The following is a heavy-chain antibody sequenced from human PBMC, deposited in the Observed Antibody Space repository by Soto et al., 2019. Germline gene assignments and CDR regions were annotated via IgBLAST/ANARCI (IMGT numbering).Heavy chain of an antibody. J-gene: IGHJ3*02. V-gene: IGHV5-51*01. CDR2: IYPGDSDT. CDR1: GCSLTSYC. Sequence: DAVKISVKGSGCSLTSYCIGWVRQIPGKGLEWMGIIYPGDSDTKYSPSFQGQVTISADKSIITAYLQWSSLKASDTAMYYCARRHLVEDAFDIWGQGTTVTVSS. CDR3: ARRHLVEDAFDI. D-gene: IGHD6-6*01.